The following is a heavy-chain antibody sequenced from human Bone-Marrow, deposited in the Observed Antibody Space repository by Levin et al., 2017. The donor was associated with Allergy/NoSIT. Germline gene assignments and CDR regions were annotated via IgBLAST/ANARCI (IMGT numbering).Heavy chain of an antibody. CDR1: GYAFTDYY. CDR2: INPSGGST. Sequence: GESLKISCKASGYAFTDYYMHWVRQAPGQGLEWMGMINPSGGSTSYAEKIQGRVTVTRDTSTSTVYLQLSSLTSDDTAVYYCAAGFVLAATRAFDYWGQGTLVTVSS. CDR3: AAGFVLAATRAFDY. V-gene: IGHV1-46*01. D-gene: IGHD2-15*01. J-gene: IGHJ4*02.